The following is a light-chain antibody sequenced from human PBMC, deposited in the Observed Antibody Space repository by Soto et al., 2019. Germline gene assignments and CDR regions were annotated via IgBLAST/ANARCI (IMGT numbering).Light chain of an antibody. Sequence: QSVLTQPPSVSGAPGQRVTISCTGSSANIGAAYNVDWYQQLPGTAPKLLIYGNNNRPSGVPDRFSGSKSGTSASLAIAGLHAEDEGDYYCQSYDSSLSGYVFGSGTKLTVL. CDR2: GNN. CDR1: SANIGAAYN. J-gene: IGLJ1*01. V-gene: IGLV1-40*01. CDR3: QSYDSSLSGYV.